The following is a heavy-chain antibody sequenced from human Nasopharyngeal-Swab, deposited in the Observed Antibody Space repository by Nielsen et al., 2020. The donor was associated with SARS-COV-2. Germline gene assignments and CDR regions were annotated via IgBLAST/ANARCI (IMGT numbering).Heavy chain of an antibody. D-gene: IGHD6-13*01. CDR3: AKASRAETGFDY. V-gene: IGHV3-23*01. Sequence: GESLKISCAASGFTFSSYAMNWVRQAPGKGLEWVSAITGSGGSTYYADSVKGRFTISRDNSKTTLYLQMNSLRAEDTALYYCAKASRAETGFDYWGQGSMVTVSS. J-gene: IGHJ4*02. CDR2: ITGSGGST. CDR1: GFTFSSYA.